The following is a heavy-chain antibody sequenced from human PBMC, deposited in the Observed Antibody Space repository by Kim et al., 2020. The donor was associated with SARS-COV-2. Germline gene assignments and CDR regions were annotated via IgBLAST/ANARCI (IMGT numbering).Heavy chain of an antibody. V-gene: IGHV3-30*18. CDR1: GFTFSTYG. D-gene: IGHD2-21*02. Sequence: GGSLRLSCAASGFTFSTYGMHWVRQAPGKGPEWVAVISKDGSNKYYADSVKGRFTTSRDNSKNTLLLQMDSLRPEDTAVYHCAKGFWTSGPLCAYDCCLDYWGQGTLVTVSS. J-gene: IGHJ4*02. CDR2: ISKDGSNK. CDR3: AKGFWTSGPLCAYDCCLDY.